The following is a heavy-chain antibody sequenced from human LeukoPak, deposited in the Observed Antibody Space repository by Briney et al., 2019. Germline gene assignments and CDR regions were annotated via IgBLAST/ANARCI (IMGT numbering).Heavy chain of an antibody. V-gene: IGHV1-46*01. CDR3: ARDISYSSSPDAFDI. CDR1: GYTFTSYY. D-gene: IGHD6-6*01. J-gene: IGHJ3*02. CDR2: INPSGGST. Sequence: ASVTVSCKASGYTFTSYYMHWVRQARGQGLEWMGIINPSGGSTSYAQKFQGRVTMTRDMSTSTVYMELSSLRSEDTAVYYCARDISYSSSPDAFDIWGQGTMVTVSS.